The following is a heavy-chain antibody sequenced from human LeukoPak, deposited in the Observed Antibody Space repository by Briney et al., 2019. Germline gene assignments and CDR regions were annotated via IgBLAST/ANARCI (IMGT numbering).Heavy chain of an antibody. CDR1: GFTFSSYS. CDR2: ISSSSSYI. J-gene: IGHJ4*02. Sequence: GGSLRLSCAASGFTFSSYSMNWVRQAPGKGLEWVSSISSSSSYIYYADSVKGRFTISRDNAKNSLYLQMNSLRAEDTAVYYCARGRSSYDRIYDYWGQGTLVTVSS. CDR3: ARGRSSYDRIYDY. V-gene: IGHV3-21*01. D-gene: IGHD5-12*01.